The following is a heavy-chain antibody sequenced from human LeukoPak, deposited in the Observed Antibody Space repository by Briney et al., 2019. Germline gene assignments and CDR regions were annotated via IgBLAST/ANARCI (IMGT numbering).Heavy chain of an antibody. Sequence: GGSLRLSCAASGFTFSRFAMSWVRQAPGKGLEWVAGVSGSGAGTYYAESVEGRFAVSRDNSKNTLYLQMNSLRADDTATYYCAKRGQSPGSPGSYYFDYWGQGTPVTVSS. J-gene: IGHJ4*02. CDR1: GFTFSRFA. V-gene: IGHV3-23*01. CDR2: VSGSGAGT. CDR3: AKRGQSPGSPGSYYFDY. D-gene: IGHD3-10*01.